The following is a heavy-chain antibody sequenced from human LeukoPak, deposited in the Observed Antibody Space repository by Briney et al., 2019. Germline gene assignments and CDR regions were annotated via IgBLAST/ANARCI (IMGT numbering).Heavy chain of an antibody. D-gene: IGHD6-13*01. V-gene: IGHV1-18*01. CDR3: ARDLNSIAAAGTKEDGFDP. Sequence: ASVKVSCKASGYTFTSYGISWVRQAPGQGLEWMGWISAYNGNTNYAQKLQGRVTMTTDTSTSTAYMELRSLRSDDTAVYYCARDLNSIAAAGTKEDGFDPWGQGTLVTVSS. J-gene: IGHJ5*02. CDR2: ISAYNGNT. CDR1: GYTFTSYG.